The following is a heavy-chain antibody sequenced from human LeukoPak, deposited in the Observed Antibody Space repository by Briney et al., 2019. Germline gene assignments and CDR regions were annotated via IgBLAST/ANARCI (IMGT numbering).Heavy chain of an antibody. Sequence: GGSLRLSCAASRFTFSNYWMHWVRQAPGKGLVWVSRINTDGSSTSYADSVKGRFSISRDNAKNTLYLQMNSPRAEDTAVYYCAREGYCTGGNCYSLDYFDWWGQGTLVTVTS. V-gene: IGHV3-74*01. CDR1: RFTFSNYW. J-gene: IGHJ4*02. D-gene: IGHD2-15*01. CDR3: AREGYCTGGNCYSLDYFDW. CDR2: INTDGSST.